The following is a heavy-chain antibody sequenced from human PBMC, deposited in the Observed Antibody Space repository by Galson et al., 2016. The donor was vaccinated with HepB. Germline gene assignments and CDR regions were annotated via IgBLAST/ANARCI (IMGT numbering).Heavy chain of an antibody. D-gene: IGHD1-1*01. V-gene: IGHV3-30*04. J-gene: IGHJ4*02. CDR2: LSSDGRNE. Sequence: SLRLSCAVSGFSLSRYDIDWVRQAPGKGLEWVASLSSDGRNEEYADSVKGRFTISRDNSKSTMYLQMNSLRIEDTAVYYCASTYGGLERHEYWGQGTLVSVSS. CDR1: GFSLSRYD. CDR3: ASTYGGLERHEY.